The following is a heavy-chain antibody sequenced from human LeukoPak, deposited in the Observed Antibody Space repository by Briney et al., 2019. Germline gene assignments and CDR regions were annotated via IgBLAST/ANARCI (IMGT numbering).Heavy chain of an antibody. D-gene: IGHD1-1*01. V-gene: IGHV3-30*02. CDR2: ILYDGSNK. CDR1: GFTFSRYG. J-gene: IGHJ6*03. CDR3: AKDVDGVTTSNYYYYYMDF. Sequence: GGSLRLSCAASGFTFSRYGMHWVRQAPGKGLEWVAFILYDGSNKYYADSVKGRFTISRDNSKNTLYLQMNSLRAEDTAVYYCAKDVDGVTTSNYYYYYMDFWGKGTTVTVSS.